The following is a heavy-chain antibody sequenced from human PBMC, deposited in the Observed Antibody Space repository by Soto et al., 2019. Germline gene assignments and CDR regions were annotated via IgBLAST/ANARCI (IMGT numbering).Heavy chain of an antibody. J-gene: IGHJ4*02. Sequence: SQTLSLTCAISGDSVSSNSVAWNWIRQSPSRGLEWLGRTYYRSKWSNDYAVSVESRITINPDTSKNQFSLQLDSVTPEDTAVYYCAIDSPGYGDYVLFDYRAQRTLVTGSS. CDR1: GDSVSSNSVA. D-gene: IGHD4-17*01. V-gene: IGHV6-1*01. CDR3: AIDSPGYGDYVLFDY. CDR2: TYYRSKWSN.